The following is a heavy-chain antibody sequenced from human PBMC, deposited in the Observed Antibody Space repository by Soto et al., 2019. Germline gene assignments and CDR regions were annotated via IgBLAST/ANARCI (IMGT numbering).Heavy chain of an antibody. CDR2: IYYSGST. Sequence: PSETLSLTCTVSGGSISSGDYYWSWIRQPPGKGLEWIGYIYYSGSTYYNPSLKSRVTISVDTSKNQFSLKLRSVTAADTAIYYCARDSPSTSTTVYYYGLDVWGQGTTVTVSS. CDR1: GGSISSGDYY. J-gene: IGHJ6*02. V-gene: IGHV4-30-4*02. D-gene: IGHD4-17*01. CDR3: ARDSPSTSTTVYYYGLDV.